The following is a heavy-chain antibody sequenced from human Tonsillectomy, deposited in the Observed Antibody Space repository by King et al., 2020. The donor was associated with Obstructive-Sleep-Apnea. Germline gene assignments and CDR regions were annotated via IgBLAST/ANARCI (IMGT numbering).Heavy chain of an antibody. V-gene: IGHV4-38-2*02. D-gene: IGHD6-13*01. CDR1: GYSISSGYY. CDR2: IYHSGST. CDR3: ASCSSWYLDAFDI. J-gene: IGHJ3*02. Sequence: VQLQESGPGLVKPSETLSLTCTVSGYSISSGYYWGWIRQPPGKGLEWIGSIYHSGSTYYNPSLKSRVTISVDTSKNQFSLKLSSVTAADTAVYYCASCSSWYLDAFDIWGQGTMVTVSS.